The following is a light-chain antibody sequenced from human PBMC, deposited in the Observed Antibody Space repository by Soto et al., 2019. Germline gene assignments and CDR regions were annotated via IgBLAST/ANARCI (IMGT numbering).Light chain of an antibody. CDR3: QSYDSSLSGSVV. Sequence: QSVLTQPPSVSGAPGQRVTISCTGSSSNIGAGYDVHWYQQLPGTAPKLLIYVNINRPSGVPDRFSGSKSGTSASLAITGLQAEDEAHYYCQSYDSSLSGSVVFGGGTQLTVL. CDR1: SSNIGAGYD. CDR2: VNI. J-gene: IGLJ3*02. V-gene: IGLV1-40*01.